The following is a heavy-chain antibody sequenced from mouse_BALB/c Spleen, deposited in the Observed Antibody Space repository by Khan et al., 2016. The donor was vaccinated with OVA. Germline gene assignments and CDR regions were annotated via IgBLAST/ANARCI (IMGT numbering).Heavy chain of an antibody. V-gene: IGHV1-7*01. Sequence: QVQLQQSGAELVKPGASVKMSCKASGYTFTTYWMNWVKQRPGQGLEWIGYIDPGTGNTEYNQKFKDKATLTTDKSSSTAYMQLSSLTSEDSAVYYCARRGGYGIFAYWGQGTLVTVSA. CDR1: GYTFTTYW. CDR3: ARRGGYGIFAY. CDR2: IDPGTGNT. D-gene: IGHD2-1*01. J-gene: IGHJ3*01.